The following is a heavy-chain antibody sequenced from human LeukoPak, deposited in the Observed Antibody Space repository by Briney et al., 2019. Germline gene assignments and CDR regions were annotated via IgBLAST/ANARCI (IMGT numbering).Heavy chain of an antibody. CDR1: GGSITGHY. Sequence: PSETLSLTCTVSGGSITGHYWSWIRQPPGEGLEWIGYLYYTGSTKYNPSLKSRVTISIDTSKNQFSLKLSSVTAADTAIYYCARDLGYCSTASCYAWFDPWGQGTLVTVSS. J-gene: IGHJ5*02. V-gene: IGHV4-59*11. CDR3: ARDLGYCSTASCYAWFDP. D-gene: IGHD2-2*01. CDR2: LYYTGST.